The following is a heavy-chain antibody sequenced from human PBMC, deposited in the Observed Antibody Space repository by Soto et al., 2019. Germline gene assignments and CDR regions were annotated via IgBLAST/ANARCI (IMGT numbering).Heavy chain of an antibody. Sequence: QVQLVQSGAELKKPGASVKVACKASGYKFTTYFIHWVRQAPGQGLEWMGMIHPSGDTGYAQKFRGRVTMTIDTATTTAYMELRNLTSEDTAVYFSVRGYCTTSPCSGDFQFWGQGTLVNVSS. D-gene: IGHD2-15*01. V-gene: IGHV1-46*01. CDR3: VRGYCTTSPCSGDFQF. CDR2: IHPSGDT. J-gene: IGHJ1*01. CDR1: GYKFTTYF.